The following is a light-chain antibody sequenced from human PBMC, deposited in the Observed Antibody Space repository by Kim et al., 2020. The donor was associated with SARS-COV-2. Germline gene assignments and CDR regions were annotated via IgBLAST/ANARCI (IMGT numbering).Light chain of an antibody. Sequence: QTVVTQEPAFSVSPGGTVTITCGLRSGSVSTSNYPSWYQQTPGQPPRTLIYNTNTRSFGVPDRFSGSILGNKAALTITGAQAADECDYYCVLYMGSGIWVFGGGTQLNVL. CDR2: NTN. V-gene: IGLV8-61*01. J-gene: IGLJ3*02. CDR3: VLYMGSGIWV. CDR1: SGSVSTSNY.